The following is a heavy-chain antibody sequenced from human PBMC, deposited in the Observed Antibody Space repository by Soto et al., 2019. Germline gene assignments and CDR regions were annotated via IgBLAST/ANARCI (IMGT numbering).Heavy chain of an antibody. D-gene: IGHD3-16*01. CDR2: INHSGST. Sequence: QVRLQQWGAGLLKPSETLSLTCAVYGGSFSGYYWSWIRQPPGKGLEWIGEINHSGSTNYNPSLKSRVTISVDTSKNQFSLKLSSVTAADTAVYYCARDVAFDYWGQGTLVTVSS. V-gene: IGHV4-34*01. J-gene: IGHJ4*02. CDR1: GGSFSGYY. CDR3: ARDVAFDY.